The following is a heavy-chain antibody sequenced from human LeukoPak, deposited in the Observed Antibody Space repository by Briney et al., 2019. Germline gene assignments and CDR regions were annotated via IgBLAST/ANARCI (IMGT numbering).Heavy chain of an antibody. CDR3: AKGDQPLLYGGAFDY. V-gene: IGHV3-23*01. CDR1: GFTFGNYG. CDR2: FTGRGGST. J-gene: IGHJ4*02. D-gene: IGHD2-2*02. Sequence: PGGSLRLSCAASGFTFGNYGMTWVRQAPGKGLGWVSTFTGRGGSTFYADSVKGRFTISRDISKNTLYLQMHSLRAEDTAVYYCAKGDQPLLYGGAFDYWGQGTLVTVSS.